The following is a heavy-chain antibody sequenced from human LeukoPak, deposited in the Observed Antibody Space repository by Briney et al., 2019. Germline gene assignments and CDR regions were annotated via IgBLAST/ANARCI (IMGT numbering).Heavy chain of an antibody. Sequence: SETLSLTCAVYGGSFSGYYWSWIRQPPGKGLEWIGEINHSGSTNYNPSLKSRVTISVDTSKNQFSLNLSSMTAADTAVYYCARGSFGWFGDYYYMDVWGKGTTVTVSS. V-gene: IGHV4-34*01. CDR2: INHSGST. D-gene: IGHD3-10*01. J-gene: IGHJ6*03. CDR1: GGSFSGYY. CDR3: ARGSFGWFGDYYYMDV.